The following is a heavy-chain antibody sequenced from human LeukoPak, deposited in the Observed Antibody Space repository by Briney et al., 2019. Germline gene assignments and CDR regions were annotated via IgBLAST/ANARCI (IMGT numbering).Heavy chain of an antibody. J-gene: IGHJ4*02. Sequence: GGSLRLSCAVSGFTFSSSWMHWVRQAPGKGLVRVSHIKTDGSTTAYADSVKGRFTISRDNAKNTLYLQMNSLRAEDTGVHYCARGNQQLPRSTPDYWGQGTLVTVSS. V-gene: IGHV3-74*01. CDR1: GFTFSSSW. CDR3: ARGNQQLPRSTPDY. D-gene: IGHD2-2*01. CDR2: IKTDGSTT.